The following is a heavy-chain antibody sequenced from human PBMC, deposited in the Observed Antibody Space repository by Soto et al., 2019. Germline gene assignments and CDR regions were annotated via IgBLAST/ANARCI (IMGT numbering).Heavy chain of an antibody. Sequence: EVQLVESGGGLVQPGGSLRLSCAASGFTFSSYEMNWVRQAPGKGLEWVSYISSSGSTIYYADSVKGRFTISRDNAKKSLYLQMNSLIAEDTAVYYCARARGMLTCYTDYFQHWCQCPLVTVSS. CDR1: GFTFSSYE. CDR3: ARARGMLTCYTDYFQH. V-gene: IGHV3-48*03. CDR2: ISSSGSTI. D-gene: IGHD3-9*01. J-gene: IGHJ1*01.